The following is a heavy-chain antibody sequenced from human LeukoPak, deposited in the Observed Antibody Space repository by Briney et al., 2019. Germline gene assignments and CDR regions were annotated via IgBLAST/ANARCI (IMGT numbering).Heavy chain of an antibody. CDR3: ARDLRLVIAAGWFDP. CDR1: GGSISSGSYY. J-gene: IGHJ5*02. CDR2: IYTSGST. Sequence: SQTLSLTCTVSGGSISSGSYYRSWIRQPAGKGLEWIGRIYTSGSTNYNPSLKSRVTISVDTSKNQFSLKLSSVTAADTAVYYCARDLRLVIAAGWFDPWGQGTLVTVSS. V-gene: IGHV4-61*02. D-gene: IGHD2-21*01.